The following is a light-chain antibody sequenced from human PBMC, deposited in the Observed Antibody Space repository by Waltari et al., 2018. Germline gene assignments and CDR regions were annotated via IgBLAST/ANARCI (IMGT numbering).Light chain of an antibody. J-gene: IGKJ1*01. CDR1: QTHSRY. V-gene: IGKV1-39*01. CDR3: QESYSFTRT. Sequence: DIQMTQSPSSVSASVGDRVTITCRASQTHSRYLNWYQQKPGKAPNLLIYAASSLQSGVPSRFSGSGSGIDFTLIITSLQPEDFATYYCQESYSFTRTFGQGTKVEIK. CDR2: AAS.